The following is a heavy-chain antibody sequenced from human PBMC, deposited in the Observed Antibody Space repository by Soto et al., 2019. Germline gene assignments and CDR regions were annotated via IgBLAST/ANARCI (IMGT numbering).Heavy chain of an antibody. J-gene: IGHJ4*02. D-gene: IGHD1-26*01. Sequence: ASVKVSCKASGGTFSSYAISWVRQAPGQGLEWMGGIIPILGTANYAQKFQGRVTITADESTSTAYMELSSLRSEDTAVYYCATNRRLLEYYFDYWGQGTLVTVSS. V-gene: IGHV1-69*13. CDR1: GGTFSSYA. CDR2: IIPILGTA. CDR3: ATNRRLLEYYFDY.